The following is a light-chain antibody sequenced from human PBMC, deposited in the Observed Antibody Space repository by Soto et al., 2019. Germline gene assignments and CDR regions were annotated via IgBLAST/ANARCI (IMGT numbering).Light chain of an antibody. CDR3: SSSAGSSTL. Sequence: QSVLTQPPSASGSPGQSVTISCTGSSSDVGVYNYVSWYKHHPGKAPKLVIYEVTRRPSDVPDRFSGSKSGNTASLTVSGLQTEDEADYYCSSSAGSSTLFGGGTKVTVL. J-gene: IGLJ2*01. V-gene: IGLV2-8*01. CDR2: EVT. CDR1: SSDVGVYNY.